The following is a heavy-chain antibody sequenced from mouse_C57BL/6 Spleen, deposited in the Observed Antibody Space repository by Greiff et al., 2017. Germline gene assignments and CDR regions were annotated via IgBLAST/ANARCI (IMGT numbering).Heavy chain of an antibody. Sequence: DVKLVESGGGLVKPGGSLKLSCAASGFTFSDYGMHWVRQAPEKGLEWVAYISSGSSNNYYADTVKVRFTISRDNAKITLFLQMTSLRSEDTAMYDCARTAQSYFGYWGKGTTLSASS. J-gene: IGHJ2*01. CDR2: ISSGSSNN. CDR3: ARTAQSYFGY. D-gene: IGHD3-2*02. CDR1: GFTFSDYG. V-gene: IGHV5-17*01.